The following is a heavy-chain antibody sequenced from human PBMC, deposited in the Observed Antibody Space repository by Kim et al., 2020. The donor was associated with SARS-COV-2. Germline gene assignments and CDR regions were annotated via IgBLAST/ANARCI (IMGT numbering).Heavy chain of an antibody. J-gene: IGHJ6*02. Sequence: GESLKISCKGSGYSFTSYWISWVRQMPGKGLEWMGRIDPSDSYTNYSPSFQGHVTISADKSISTAYLQWSSLKASDTAMYYCARRGLLGFVAGTSYYYGMDVWGQGTTVTVSS. V-gene: IGHV5-10-1*01. D-gene: IGHD6-19*01. CDR2: IDPSDSYT. CDR1: GYSFTSYW. CDR3: ARRGLLGFVAGTSYYYGMDV.